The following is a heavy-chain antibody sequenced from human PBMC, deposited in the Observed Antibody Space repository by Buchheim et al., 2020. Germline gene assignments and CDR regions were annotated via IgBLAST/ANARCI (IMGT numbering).Heavy chain of an antibody. J-gene: IGHJ4*02. CDR2: IYPSGST. Sequence: QVQLQESGPGLVKPSQTLSLTCRVSGDSISSGGYYWSWVRQLPGKGLEWIGYIYPSGSTYYNPSLASRVTISVDTSQNHLSLKVTSVTAADTAMYYCARQAVPQQPSHFDYWGQGTL. CDR3: ARQAVPQQPSHFDY. D-gene: IGHD6-13*01. V-gene: IGHV4-31*03. CDR1: GDSISSGGYY.